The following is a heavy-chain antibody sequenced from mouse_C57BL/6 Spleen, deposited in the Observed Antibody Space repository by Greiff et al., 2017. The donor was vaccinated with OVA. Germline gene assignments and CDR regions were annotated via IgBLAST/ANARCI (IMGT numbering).Heavy chain of an antibody. J-gene: IGHJ2*01. CDR3: ARGDYGSSYD. D-gene: IGHD1-1*01. CDR2: IYPGSGST. CDR1: GYTFTSYW. Sequence: QVQLQQPGAELVKPGASVKMSCKASGYTFTSYWITWVKQRPGQGLEWIGDIYPGSGSTNYNEKFKSKATLTVDTSSSTAYMQLSSLTSEDAAVYYCARGDYGSSYDWGQGTTLTVSS. V-gene: IGHV1-55*01.